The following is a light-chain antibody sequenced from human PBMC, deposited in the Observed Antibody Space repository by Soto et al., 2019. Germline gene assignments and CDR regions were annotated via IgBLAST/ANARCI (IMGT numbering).Light chain of an antibody. CDR3: QQYSNWPPFT. CDR1: HSVSHK. V-gene: IGKV3-15*01. Sequence: EMVMTQSQSTLSVSPVERATLSCIASHSVSHKLAWYQQKPGQAPRLLIYDTSTRATGIPARFSGSGSGTEFTLTISSLQSADSAVYYCQQYSNWPPFTFGQGTRLEI. CDR2: DTS. J-gene: IGKJ5*01.